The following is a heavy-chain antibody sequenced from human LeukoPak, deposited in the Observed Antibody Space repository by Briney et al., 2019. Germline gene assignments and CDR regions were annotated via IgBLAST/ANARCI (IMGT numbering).Heavy chain of an antibody. J-gene: IGHJ3*02. CDR1: GYTLTGYY. CDR3: ARSTTVGPIGAFDI. D-gene: IGHD4-11*01. Sequence: GASVKVSCKASGYTLTGYYMHWVRQAPGQGLEWMGRLNPNSGGTNYAQKFQGRVTMTRDTSISTAYMELSRLRSDDTAVYYCARSTTVGPIGAFDIWGQGTMVTVSS. V-gene: IGHV1-2*06. CDR2: LNPNSGGT.